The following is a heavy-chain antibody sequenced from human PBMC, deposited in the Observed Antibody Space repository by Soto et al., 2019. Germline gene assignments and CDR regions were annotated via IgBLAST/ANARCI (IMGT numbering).Heavy chain of an antibody. CDR3: ARELRKGSSIDP. D-gene: IGHD3-10*01. J-gene: IGHJ5*02. Sequence: ASVKVSCKASGYTFTGYYMHWVRQARGQGLEWMGWINPNSGGTNYAQKFQGRVTMTRDTSISTAYMELSRLRSDDTAVYYCARELRKGSSIDPWGQGTLVTVSS. V-gene: IGHV1-2*02. CDR1: GYTFTGYY. CDR2: INPNSGGT.